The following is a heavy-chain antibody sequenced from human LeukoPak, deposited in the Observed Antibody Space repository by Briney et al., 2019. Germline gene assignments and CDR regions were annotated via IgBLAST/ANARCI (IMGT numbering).Heavy chain of an antibody. CDR2: IYYSGST. CDR1: GGSISSGDYY. D-gene: IGHD2-2*01. Sequence: SQTLSLTCTVSGGSISSGDYYSSWIRQPPGKGLEWIGYIYYSGSTNYNPSLKSRVTISVDTSKNQFSLKLSSVTAADTAVYYCARARVVPAAMLYYFDYWGQGTLVTVSS. J-gene: IGHJ4*02. CDR3: ARARVVPAAMLYYFDY. V-gene: IGHV4-61*08.